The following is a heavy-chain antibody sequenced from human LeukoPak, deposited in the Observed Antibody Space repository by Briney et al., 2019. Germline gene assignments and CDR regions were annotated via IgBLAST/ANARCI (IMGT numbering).Heavy chain of an antibody. CDR3: ARVRGDFETD. V-gene: IGHV4-59*01. CDR2: RYYSGST. Sequence: PSETLSLTCSVSGGSISSYYWTWIRQPPGKALEWIGYRYYSGSTTYNPSLKSRVTISVDTSKSQFSLKLISVTAADTAIYYCARVRGDFETDWGQGTLVTVSS. CDR1: GGSISSYY. D-gene: IGHD3-16*01. J-gene: IGHJ1*01.